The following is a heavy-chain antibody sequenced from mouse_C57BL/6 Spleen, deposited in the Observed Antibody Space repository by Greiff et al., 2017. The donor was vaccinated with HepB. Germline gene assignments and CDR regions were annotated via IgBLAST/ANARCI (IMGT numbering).Heavy chain of an antibody. V-gene: IGHV5-16*01. CDR3: AREPRGWYFDV. Sequence: EVMLVESEGGLVQPGSSMKLSCTASGFTFSDYYMAWVRQVPEKGLEWVANINYDGSSTYYLDSLKSRFIISRDNAKNILYLQMSSLKSEDTATYYCAREPRGWYFDVWGTGTTVTVSS. CDR2: INYDGSST. CDR1: GFTFSDYY. J-gene: IGHJ1*03.